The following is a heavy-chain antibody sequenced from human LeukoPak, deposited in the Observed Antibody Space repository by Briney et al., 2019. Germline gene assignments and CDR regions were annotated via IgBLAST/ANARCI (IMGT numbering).Heavy chain of an antibody. Sequence: PGRSLRLSCAASGFTFSSYGMHWVRQAPGKGLEWVAVIWYDGSNKYYADSVKGRFTISRDNSKNTLYLQMNSLRAEDTAVYYCARGRIAVAGAVTGNNWFDPWGQGTLVTVSS. J-gene: IGHJ5*02. CDR3: ARGRIAVAGAVTGNNWFDP. V-gene: IGHV3-33*01. CDR1: GFTFSSYG. CDR2: IWYDGSNK. D-gene: IGHD6-19*01.